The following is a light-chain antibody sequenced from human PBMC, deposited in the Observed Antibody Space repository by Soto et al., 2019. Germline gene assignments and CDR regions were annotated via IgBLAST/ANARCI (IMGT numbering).Light chain of an antibody. J-gene: IGKJ3*01. V-gene: IGKV3-20*01. CDR2: GAS. CDR3: QKYGRSSLGT. CDR1: QSLSSSF. Sequence: EIVLTQSPGTLSLSPGERATLSCRASQSLSSSFLAWYQQKPGQAPRLLIYGASSRAPGIPDRFSGRGSGTDFTITIIRLEPEDSAVYYCQKYGRSSLGTFGPGTKVDIK.